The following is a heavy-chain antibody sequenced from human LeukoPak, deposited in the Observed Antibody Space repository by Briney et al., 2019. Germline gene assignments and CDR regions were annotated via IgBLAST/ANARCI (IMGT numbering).Heavy chain of an antibody. CDR3: ARVRGSSCDY. CDR1: GYTLSDYY. D-gene: IGHD6-13*01. J-gene: IGHJ4*02. CDR2: IRGDTGDT. Sequence: GASVKVPCKPSGYTLSDYYMHWVRQAPGQGLEWMGWIRGDTGDTDSPQKFQGRVTMTRDTSTNTAYMELSRLRYDDTAMYFCARVRGSSCDYWGQGTLVTVSS. V-gene: IGHV1-2*02.